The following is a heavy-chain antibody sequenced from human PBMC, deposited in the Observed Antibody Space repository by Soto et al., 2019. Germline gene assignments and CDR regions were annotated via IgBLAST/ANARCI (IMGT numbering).Heavy chain of an antibody. CDR3: ARGRGYSGDDLQEDGFDV. Sequence: QVQLMQSGTEVKEPGASVNLSCKASGYTFSSFYIHWVRQAPGQGLEWVGIMNPSGDRTNYAQNFQGRVTMTRETATSTVYMELSRLRSEDTAVYYCARGRGYSGDDLQEDGFDVWGQGTMVTVS. CDR2: MNPSGDRT. J-gene: IGHJ3*01. CDR1: GYTFSSFY. D-gene: IGHD5-12*01. V-gene: IGHV1-46*01.